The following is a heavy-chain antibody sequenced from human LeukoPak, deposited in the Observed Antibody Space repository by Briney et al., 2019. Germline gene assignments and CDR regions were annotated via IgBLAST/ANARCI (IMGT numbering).Heavy chain of an antibody. J-gene: IGHJ4*02. CDR2: IKSKTDGGTT. CDR1: GFSFSNAW. D-gene: IGHD3-10*01. CDR3: TTDIVEYYYGSGSPYYFDY. Sequence: NPGGSLRLSCATSGFSFSNAWMNWVRQAPGKGLEWVGRIKSKTDGGTTDYAAPVKGRFTISRDGSKNTLYLQMNSLKTEDTAVYYCTTDIVEYYYGSGSPYYFDYWGQGTLVTVSS. V-gene: IGHV3-15*07.